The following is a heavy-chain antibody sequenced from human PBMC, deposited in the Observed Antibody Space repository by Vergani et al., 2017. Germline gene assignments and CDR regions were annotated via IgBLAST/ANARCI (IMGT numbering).Heavy chain of an antibody. Sequence: QVQLVQSGAEVKKPGSSVKVSCKASGGTFSSYAISWVRQAPGQGLEWMGGIIPIFGTANYAQKFQGRVTMTTDTSTSTAYMELRRLRSDDTAVYYCARDWVLESGLFDYWGQGTLVTVSS. CDR3: ARDWVLESGLFDY. J-gene: IGHJ4*02. CDR2: IIPIFGTA. CDR1: GGTFSSYA. V-gene: IGHV1-69*05. D-gene: IGHD2-2*03.